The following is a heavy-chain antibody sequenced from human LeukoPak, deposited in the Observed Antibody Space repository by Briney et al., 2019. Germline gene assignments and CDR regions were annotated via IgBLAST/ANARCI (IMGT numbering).Heavy chain of an antibody. CDR2: ISYDGSNK. J-gene: IGHJ6*02. Sequence: GGSLRLSCAASGFTFSSYAMHWVRQAPGKGLEWVAVISYDGSNKYYADSVKGRFTISRDNSKNTLYLQMNSLRAEDTAVYYCARALFGELRYYYYGMDVWGLGTTVTVSS. CDR1: GFTFSSYA. V-gene: IGHV3-30-3*01. CDR3: ARALFGELRYYYYGMDV. D-gene: IGHD3-10*01.